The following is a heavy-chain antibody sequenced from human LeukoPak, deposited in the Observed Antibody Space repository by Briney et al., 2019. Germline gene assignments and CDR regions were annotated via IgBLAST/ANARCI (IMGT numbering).Heavy chain of an antibody. V-gene: IGHV3-69-1*01. Sequence: PGGSLRLSCAVSGFSLSNYNMIWVRQAPGKGLEWVSSIDSSSNTYYADSVRGRFTISRDNAKSSLYLRMNSLRAEDTAVYYCASREPAGDWGQGTLVTVSS. CDR1: GFSLSNYN. CDR2: IDSSSNT. CDR3: ASREPAGD. D-gene: IGHD1-1*01. J-gene: IGHJ4*02.